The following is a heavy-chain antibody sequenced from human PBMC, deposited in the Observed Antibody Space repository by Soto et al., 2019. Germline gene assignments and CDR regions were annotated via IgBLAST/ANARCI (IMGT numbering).Heavy chain of an antibody. Sequence: ASVKVSCKAYGFTFTSSAVQWVRQARGQRLEWIGWIVVGSGNTNYAQKFQERVTITRDMSTSTAYMELISLRSEDTAVYYCARGRGGRYSYGLRYFDYWGQGTLVTVSS. CDR2: IVVGSGNT. J-gene: IGHJ4*02. D-gene: IGHD5-18*01. CDR1: GFTFTSSA. V-gene: IGHV1-58*01. CDR3: ARGRGGRYSYGLRYFDY.